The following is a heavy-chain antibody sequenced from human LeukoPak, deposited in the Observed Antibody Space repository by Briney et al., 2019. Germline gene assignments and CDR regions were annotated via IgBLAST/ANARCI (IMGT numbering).Heavy chain of an antibody. CDR3: ARQRFFDN. CDR2: IYPGDSDT. CDR1: GYIFTNYW. J-gene: IGHJ3*02. V-gene: IGHV5-51*01. Sequence: GESLKISCMASGYIFTNYWIGWVRHMPGKGLEWMGIIYPGDSDTRYSPSFQGQVTISADKSISTAYLQWSSLKASDTAMYYCARQRFFDNWGQGTMVTVSP. D-gene: IGHD3-16*01.